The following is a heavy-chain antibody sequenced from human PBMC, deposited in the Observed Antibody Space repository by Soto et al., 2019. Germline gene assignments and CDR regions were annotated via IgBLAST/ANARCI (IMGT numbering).Heavy chain of an antibody. CDR1: GGSISDYY. V-gene: IGHV4-59*01. CDR3: ARAETPMGEGFDD. Sequence: SETLSLTCTVSGGSISDYYWSWIRQPPGKGLEWIGHIYYSGNTNSNPSLKGRVTISVYTSKNQFSLKLTSVSAADTAVYYCARAETPMGEGFDDWGQGTLVTVSS. CDR2: IYYSGNT. J-gene: IGHJ4*02. D-gene: IGHD5-18*01.